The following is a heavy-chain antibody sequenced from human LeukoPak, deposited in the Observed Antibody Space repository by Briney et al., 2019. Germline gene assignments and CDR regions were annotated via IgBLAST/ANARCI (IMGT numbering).Heavy chain of an antibody. CDR3: AREGIAAAGTPARSRYFDL. Sequence: SETLSLTCTVSGGSISSYYWSWIRQPPGKGPEWIGYIYYSGSTYYNPSLKSRVTISVDTSKNQFSLKLSSVTAADTAVYYCAREGIAAAGTPARSRYFDLWGRGTLVTVSS. CDR2: IYYSGST. CDR1: GGSISSYY. V-gene: IGHV4-59*12. J-gene: IGHJ2*01. D-gene: IGHD6-13*01.